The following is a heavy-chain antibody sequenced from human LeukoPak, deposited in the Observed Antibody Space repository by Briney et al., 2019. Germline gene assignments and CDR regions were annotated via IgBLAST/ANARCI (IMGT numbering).Heavy chain of an antibody. D-gene: IGHD3-10*01. Sequence: SETLSLTCTVSVGSPRNVDYYGSWIRQHRGKGLEWIGYIYKSGTYYNPSLKSRVTISGETSQSKFSLKLNTVTAAATAVYYCERDASRSPPYYFDCWGQGALVTVSS. CDR2: IYKSGT. CDR1: VGSPRNVDYY. J-gene: IGHJ4*02. CDR3: ERDASRSPPYYFDC. V-gene: IGHV4-31*03.